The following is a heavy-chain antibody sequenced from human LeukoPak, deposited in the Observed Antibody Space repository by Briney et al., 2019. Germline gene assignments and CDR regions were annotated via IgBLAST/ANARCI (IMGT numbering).Heavy chain of an antibody. CDR2: IWFDGSNK. CDR1: GFTIRSHG. J-gene: IGHJ6*02. V-gene: IGHV3-33*01. Sequence: GGSLRLSCAASGFTIRSHGMHWVRQAPGKGLDWLAVIWFDGSNKFYADSVKGRITTSRDNSKNTIYLQMNSLRAEDTAVYYCARDRSSSWWDGMDVWGQGTTVTVSS. D-gene: IGHD6-13*01. CDR3: ARDRSSSWWDGMDV.